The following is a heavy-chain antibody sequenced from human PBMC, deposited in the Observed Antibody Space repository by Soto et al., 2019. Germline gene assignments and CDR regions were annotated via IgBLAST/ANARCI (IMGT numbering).Heavy chain of an antibody. Sequence: VQSLTISCKASGYEFRTHWIGWVLHMHGKGLQWMAIIYPSDSDTKYSPSFQGDVTISVDKSISTSYLQWSGLQASHSTQYSCAGLCRDAGFWDYFDYWRPGLLVIVCS. D-gene: IGHD2-15*01. CDR2: IYPSDSDT. V-gene: IGHV5-51*01. J-gene: IGHJ4*02. CDR3: AGLCRDAGFWDYFDY. CDR1: GYEFRTHW.